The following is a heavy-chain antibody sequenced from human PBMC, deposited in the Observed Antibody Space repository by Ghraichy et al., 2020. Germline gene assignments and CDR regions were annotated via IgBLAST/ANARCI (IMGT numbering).Heavy chain of an antibody. J-gene: IGHJ3*02. CDR2: INQDGSEK. CDR3: ARDASGNQYGYAFDI. V-gene: IGHV3-7*03. Sequence: VANINQDGSEKYYVDSVEGRFTISRDNAKNVVSLQMNSLRVEHTAVYYCARDASGNQYGYAFDICGHGTMVSVFS. D-gene: IGHD1-26*01.